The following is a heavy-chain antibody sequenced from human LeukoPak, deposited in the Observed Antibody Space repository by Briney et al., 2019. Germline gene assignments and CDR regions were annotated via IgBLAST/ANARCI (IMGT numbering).Heavy chain of an antibody. CDR2: INTSGST. D-gene: IGHD3-22*01. CDR3: ARDFDSYYYDSSGYYSYYFDY. J-gene: IGHJ4*02. CDR1: GGSISSYY. V-gene: IGHV4-4*07. Sequence: SETLSLTCTVSGGSISSYYWSWIRQPTGKGLEWIGRINTSGSTNYNPSLKSRVTISVETSKNQFSLKLSTLTAADTAVYYCARDFDSYYYDSSGYYSYYFDYWGQGTLVTVSS.